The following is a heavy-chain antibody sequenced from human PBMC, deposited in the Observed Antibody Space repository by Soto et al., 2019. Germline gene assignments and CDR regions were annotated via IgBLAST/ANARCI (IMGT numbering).Heavy chain of an antibody. D-gene: IGHD3-10*01. CDR2: ISSSSSYI. Sequence: GGSLRLSCGASGFTFSSYSMNWVRQAPGKGLEWVSSISSSSSYIYYADSVKGRFTISRDNAKNSLYLQMNSLRAEDTAVYYCARGLPHEVRGVIITSDWFEPWGQGTLVTVSS. CDR3: ARGLPHEVRGVIITSDWFEP. CDR1: GFTFSSYS. V-gene: IGHV3-21*01. J-gene: IGHJ5*02.